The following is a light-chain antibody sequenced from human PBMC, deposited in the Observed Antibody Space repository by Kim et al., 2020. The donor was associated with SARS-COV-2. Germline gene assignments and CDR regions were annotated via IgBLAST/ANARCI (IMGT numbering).Light chain of an antibody. CDR3: AAWDDSLSCHVV. CDR2: RNN. Sequence: QSVLTQPPSASGTPGQRVTISCSGSSSNIGSNYVYWYQQLPGTAPKLLIYRNNQRPSGVPDRFSGSKSGTSASLAISGLRSEDEADYYCAAWDDSLSCHVVFGGGTQLTVL. J-gene: IGLJ2*01. CDR1: SSNIGSNY. V-gene: IGLV1-47*01.